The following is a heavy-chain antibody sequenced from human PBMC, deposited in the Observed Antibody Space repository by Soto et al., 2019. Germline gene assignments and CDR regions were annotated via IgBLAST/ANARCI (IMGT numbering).Heavy chain of an antibody. V-gene: IGHV4-59*01. D-gene: IGHD2-8*01. CDR3: ARDIMGTNYYYYGMDV. Sequence: PSDPLSLISTVTGGSISSYYWTWTRQPPGKGLEWIGYIYDSGSTNYNPSLKSRVTISVDTSKNQFSLKLSSVTAADTAVYYCARDIMGTNYYYYGMDVWGQGTTVTVSS. J-gene: IGHJ6*02. CDR2: IYDSGST. CDR1: GGSISSYY.